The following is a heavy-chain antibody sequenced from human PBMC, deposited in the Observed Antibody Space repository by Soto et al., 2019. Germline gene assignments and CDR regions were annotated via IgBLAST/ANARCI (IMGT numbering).Heavy chain of an antibody. CDR3: AKDDSSGYNAFDI. D-gene: IGHD3-22*01. CDR1: GFTFSSYA. Sequence: PGGSLRLSCAASGFTFSSYAMSWVRQAPGKGLEWVSAISGSGGSTYYADSVKGRFTISKDNSKNTLYLQMNSLRAEDTAVYYCAKDDSSGYNAFDIWGQGTMVTVSS. V-gene: IGHV3-23*01. CDR2: ISGSGGST. J-gene: IGHJ3*02.